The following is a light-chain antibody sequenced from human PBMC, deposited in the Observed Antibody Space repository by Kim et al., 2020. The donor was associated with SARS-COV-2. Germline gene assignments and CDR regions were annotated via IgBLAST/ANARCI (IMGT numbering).Light chain of an antibody. CDR2: GTS. CDR3: QQYGGSPRT. CDR1: QSVTRTY. V-gene: IGKV3-20*01. Sequence: SPAEIATLSYRASQSVTRTYLAWYQQTPVQPPRLLIFGTSNRATGVPDRFSGGVSGTDFTLTISRLEPEDFAVYYCQQYGGSPRTFGQGTKVDIK. J-gene: IGKJ1*01.